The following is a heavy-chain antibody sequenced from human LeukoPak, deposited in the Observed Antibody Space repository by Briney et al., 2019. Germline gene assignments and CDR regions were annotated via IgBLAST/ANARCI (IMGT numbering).Heavy chain of an antibody. V-gene: IGHV4-38-2*02. CDR2: IYHSGST. D-gene: IGHD6-13*01. J-gene: IGHJ5*02. Sequence: SETLSLTCTVSGYSISSGYYWGWIRQPPGKGLEWIGSIYHSGSTYYNPSLKSRVTISVDTSKNQFSLKLSSVTAADTAVYYCARDGLGAAAGNWFDPWGQGTLVVVSS. CDR3: ARDGLGAAAGNWFDP. CDR1: GYSISSGYY.